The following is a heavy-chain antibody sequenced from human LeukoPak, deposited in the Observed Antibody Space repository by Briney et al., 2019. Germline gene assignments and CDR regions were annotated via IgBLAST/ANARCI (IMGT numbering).Heavy chain of an antibody. CDR1: GGSISSYY. D-gene: IGHD6-19*01. J-gene: IGHJ1*01. CDR3: ARGQWLVPFQH. Sequence: SETLSLTCTVSGGSISSYYWSWIRQPPGKGLEWIGYIYYSGSTYYNPSLKSRVTISVDTSKNQFSLKLSSVTAADTAVYYCARGQWLVPFQHWGQGTLVTVSS. V-gene: IGHV4-59*12. CDR2: IYYSGST.